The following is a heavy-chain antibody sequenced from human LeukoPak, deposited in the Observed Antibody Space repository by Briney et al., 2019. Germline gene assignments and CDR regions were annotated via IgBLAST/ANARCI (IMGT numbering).Heavy chain of an antibody. CDR1: GFTFSSYA. CDR2: ISGSGSST. J-gene: IGHJ6*03. Sequence: GGSLRLSCAASGFTFSSYAMSWVRQAPGKGLAGVSAISGSGSSTYYTDSVKGRFTISRDNSKNTLYLQMNSLRAEDTAVYYCAKNPWLVLRYYYYYMDVWGKGTTVTVSS. V-gene: IGHV3-23*01. CDR3: AKNPWLVLRYYYYYMDV. D-gene: IGHD6-19*01.